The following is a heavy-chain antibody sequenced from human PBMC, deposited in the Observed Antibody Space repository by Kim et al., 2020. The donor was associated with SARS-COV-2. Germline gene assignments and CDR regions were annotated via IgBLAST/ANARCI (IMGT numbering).Heavy chain of an antibody. CDR2: IKQDGSEK. D-gene: IGHD3-10*01. J-gene: IGHJ4*02. Sequence: GGSLRLSCAASGFTFSSYWMSWVRQAPGKGLEWVANIKQDGSEKYYVDSVKGRFTISRDNAKNSLYLQMNSLRAEDTAVYYCARSIELIRFGELLESPFDYWGQGTLVTVSS. CDR1: GFTFSSYW. CDR3: ARSIELIRFGELLESPFDY. V-gene: IGHV3-7*01.